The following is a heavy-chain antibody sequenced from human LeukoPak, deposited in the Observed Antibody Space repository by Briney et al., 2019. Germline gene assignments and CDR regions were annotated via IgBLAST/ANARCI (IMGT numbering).Heavy chain of an antibody. CDR1: GETFRTYA. V-gene: IGHV1-69*05. CDR3: AREWKGIQPYSDY. D-gene: IGHD5-18*01. J-gene: IGHJ4*02. CDR2: IMPMFGTT. Sequence: SVKVSCKASGETFRTYAISWVRQAPGQGLEWMGRIMPMFGTTLYAQRFQGRVTFTTDESTNTAYMELSSLRSEDTAVYYCAREWKGIQPYSDYWGQGTPVTVSS.